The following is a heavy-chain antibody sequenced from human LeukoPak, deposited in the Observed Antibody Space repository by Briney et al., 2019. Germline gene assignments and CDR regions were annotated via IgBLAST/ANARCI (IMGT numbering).Heavy chain of an antibody. Sequence: GASVKVSCKASGYTFTSYGISWVRQAPGQGLEWMGWISAYNGNTNYAQNLQGRVTMTTDTSTNTAYMEMRSLRSDDTAVYYCARGDKRGAVAGYFTDFWGQGTLVTVSS. CDR3: ARGDKRGAVAGYFTDF. V-gene: IGHV1-18*01. D-gene: IGHD6-19*01. CDR2: ISAYNGNT. J-gene: IGHJ4*02. CDR1: GYTFTSYG.